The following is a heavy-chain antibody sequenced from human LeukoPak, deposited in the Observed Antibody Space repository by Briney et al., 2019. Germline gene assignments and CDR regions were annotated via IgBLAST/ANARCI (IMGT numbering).Heavy chain of an antibody. V-gene: IGHV3-21*01. J-gene: IGHJ3*02. Sequence: GGSLRLSCAASGFTLSPYSMNWVRQAPGEGLGWVSSIGGTGVYIYYADSVQGRFTISRDNAKNSLYLQMNSLRAEDTAMYYCAREESTGYCSSTSCSTDAFDIWGQGAIVTVSS. CDR3: AREESTGYCSSTSCSTDAFDI. CDR1: GFTLSPYS. CDR2: IGGTGVYI. D-gene: IGHD2-2*01.